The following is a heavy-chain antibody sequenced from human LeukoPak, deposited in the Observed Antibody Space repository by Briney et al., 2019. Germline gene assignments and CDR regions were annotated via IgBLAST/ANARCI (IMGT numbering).Heavy chain of an antibody. CDR1: GFTFSNYG. CDR2: ISYDGSNK. CDR3: AKDQVATLDY. Sequence: GGSLRLSCAASGFTFSNYGMHWVRQAPGKGLEWVAVISYDGSNKYYADSVKGRFTISRDNSKNTLYLQMNSLRAEDTAVYYCAKDQVATLDYWGQGTLVTVSS. J-gene: IGHJ4*02. V-gene: IGHV3-30*18.